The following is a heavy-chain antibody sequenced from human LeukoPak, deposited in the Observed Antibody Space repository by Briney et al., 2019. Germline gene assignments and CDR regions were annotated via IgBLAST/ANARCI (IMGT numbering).Heavy chain of an antibody. CDR3: ARNIGGSSYYYDSSGLDY. CDR2: ISSSSSTI. D-gene: IGHD3-22*01. V-gene: IGHV3-48*01. J-gene: IGHJ4*02. Sequence: PGGSLRLSCAASGFTFSSYSMNWVRQAPGKGLEWVSYISSSSSTIYYADSVKGRFTISRDNSKNTLYLQMNSLRAEDTAVYYCARNIGGSSYYYDSSGLDYWGQGTLVTVSS. CDR1: GFTFSSYS.